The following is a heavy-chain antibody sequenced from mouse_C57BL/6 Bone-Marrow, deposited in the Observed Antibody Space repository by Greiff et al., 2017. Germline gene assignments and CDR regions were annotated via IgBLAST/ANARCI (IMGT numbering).Heavy chain of an antibody. J-gene: IGHJ4*01. V-gene: IGHV5-17*01. Sequence: EVQGVESGGGLVKPGGSLKLSCAASGFTFSDYGMHWVRQAPEKGLEWVAYISSGSSTIYYADTVKGRFTISRDNAKNTLFLQMTSLRSEDTAMYYYARMPTYYCGSNLMDYWGQGTSVTVSS. D-gene: IGHD1-1*01. CDR3: ARMPTYYCGSNLMDY. CDR1: GFTFSDYG. CDR2: ISSGSSTI.